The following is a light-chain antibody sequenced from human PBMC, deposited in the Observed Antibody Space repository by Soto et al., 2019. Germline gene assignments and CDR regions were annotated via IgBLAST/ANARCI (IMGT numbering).Light chain of an antibody. CDR1: SSDVGVYNF. CDR3: SSYSSTSTWV. V-gene: IGLV2-14*01. Sequence: QSALTQPASVSGSPGQSITISCTGTSSDVGVYNFVSWYQQHPRKAPKLIIYELSFRTSGVSNRFSGSKSGNTASLTISGLQAEDEADYYCSSYSSTSTWVFGGGTKVTVL. J-gene: IGLJ3*02. CDR2: ELS.